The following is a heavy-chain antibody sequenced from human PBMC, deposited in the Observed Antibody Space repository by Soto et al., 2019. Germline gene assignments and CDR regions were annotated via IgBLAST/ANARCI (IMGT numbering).Heavy chain of an antibody. D-gene: IGHD6-19*01. V-gene: IGHV4-39*01. CDR3: ASHIAVAGTFDY. CDR1: GGSISSSSYY. Sequence: LETLSLTGTVSGGSISSSSYYWGGIRQPPGKGLEWIGSIYYSGSTYYNPSLKSRVTISVDTSKNQFSLKLSSVTAADTAVYYCASHIAVAGTFDYWGQGTLVPSPQ. J-gene: IGHJ4*02. CDR2: IYYSGST.